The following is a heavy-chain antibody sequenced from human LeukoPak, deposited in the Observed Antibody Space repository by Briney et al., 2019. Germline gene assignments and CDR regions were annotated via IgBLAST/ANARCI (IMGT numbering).Heavy chain of an antibody. Sequence: ASVKVSCKASGYIFTSYNIYWVRQAPGQGLEWMGIINPSGGSTNYAQKFQGRVTMTRDTSTSTVYMELSSLRSDDTAVYYCARVEPHDYGDYGYITYYYYYYMDVWGKGTTVTVSS. CDR2: INPSGGST. V-gene: IGHV1-46*01. J-gene: IGHJ6*03. D-gene: IGHD4-17*01. CDR1: GYIFTSYN. CDR3: ARVEPHDYGDYGYITYYYYYYMDV.